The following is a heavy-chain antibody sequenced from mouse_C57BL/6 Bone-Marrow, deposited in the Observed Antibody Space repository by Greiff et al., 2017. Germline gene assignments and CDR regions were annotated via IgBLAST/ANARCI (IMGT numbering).Heavy chain of an antibody. V-gene: IGHV1-76*01. CDR2: IHPGSGST. D-gene: IGHD5-1*01. Sequence: QVQLKQSGAELVKPGASVKLSCKASGYTFTGYCINWVKQRPGQGLEWIGRIHPGSGSTNYNEKFKGKATLTAEKSSSTAYMQLSSLTSEDSAVYFCARSRVPYSMDFWGQGTTLTVSA. CDR3: ARSRVPYSMDF. J-gene: IGHJ2*01. CDR1: GYTFTGYC.